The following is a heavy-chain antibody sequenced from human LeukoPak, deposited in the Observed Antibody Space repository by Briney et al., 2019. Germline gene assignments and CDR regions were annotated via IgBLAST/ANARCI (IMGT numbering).Heavy chain of an antibody. V-gene: IGHV3-74*01. CDR3: ARARVGDPTDY. J-gene: IGHJ4*02. Sequence: GRSLRLSCAASGFTFDDYAMHWVRQAPGKGLVWVSRVHGDGNNRDNAKNTLYLQMNSLRPDDTAVYYCARARVGDPTDYWGQGTLVTVSS. CDR2: VHGDGN. CDR1: GFTFDDYA. D-gene: IGHD1-26*01.